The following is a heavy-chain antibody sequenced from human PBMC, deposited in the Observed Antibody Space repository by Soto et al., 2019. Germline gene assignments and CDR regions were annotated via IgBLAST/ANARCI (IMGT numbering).Heavy chain of an antibody. CDR2: ITGSGGTR. CDR1: GFTFSSYA. J-gene: IGHJ4*02. Sequence: EVQLLESGGGLVQPGGSLRLSCAPSGFTFSSYAMTWVRQAPGKGLEWVSAITGSGGTRYYADSVKGRFTISRDNSKNTLYLQMNSLRAEDTAIYYCAKGPLVAVAGTERYFDYWGQGTLFTVAS. D-gene: IGHD6-19*01. V-gene: IGHV3-23*01. CDR3: AKGPLVAVAGTERYFDY.